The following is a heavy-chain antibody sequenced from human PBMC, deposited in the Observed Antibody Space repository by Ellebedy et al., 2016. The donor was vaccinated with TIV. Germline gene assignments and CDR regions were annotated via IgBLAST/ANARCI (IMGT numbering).Heavy chain of an antibody. CDR2: ISFDGSNQ. J-gene: IGHJ4*02. CDR3: AKEKENHYFDS. D-gene: IGHD2/OR15-2a*01. Sequence: GESLKISCAASGFTFSRNAMHWVRQAPGKGLEWVAVISFDGSNQFYADSVKGRFTISRDNSKSTYYLQMNSLRAEDTAVYYCAKEKENHYFDSWGQGTLVTVSS. CDR1: GFTFSRNA. V-gene: IGHV3-30*18.